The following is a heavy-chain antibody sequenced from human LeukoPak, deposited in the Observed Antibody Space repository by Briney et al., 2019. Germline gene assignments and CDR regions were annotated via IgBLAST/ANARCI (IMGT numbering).Heavy chain of an antibody. J-gene: IGHJ4*02. CDR1: GFTFSSYG. Sequence: GGSLTLSCAASGFTFSSYGMLWVRQAPGEGLEGVAVISYDGSNKYYADSVKGRFTISRDNSKNTLYLQMNSLRAEDTAVYYCAKDGAVAGIGYWGQGTLVTVSS. D-gene: IGHD6-19*01. CDR3: AKDGAVAGIGY. V-gene: IGHV3-30*18. CDR2: ISYDGSNK.